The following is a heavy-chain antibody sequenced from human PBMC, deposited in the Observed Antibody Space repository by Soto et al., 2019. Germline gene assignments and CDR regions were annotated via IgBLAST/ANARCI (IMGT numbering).Heavy chain of an antibody. Sequence: QLQLQESGPGLVKPSETLSLTCTVSGGSISSSSYYWGWIRQPPGKGLEWIGSIYYSGSTYYNPSLKSRVTISVDTSKNQFSLKLSSVTAADTAVYYCAGRRVVAENYQFDYWGQGTLVTVSS. CDR1: GGSISSSSYY. J-gene: IGHJ4*02. V-gene: IGHV4-39*01. CDR2: IYYSGST. CDR3: AGRRVVAENYQFDY. D-gene: IGHD2-15*01.